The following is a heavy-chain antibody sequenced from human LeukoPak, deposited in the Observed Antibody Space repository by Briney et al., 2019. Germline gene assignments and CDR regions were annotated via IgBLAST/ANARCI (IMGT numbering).Heavy chain of an antibody. V-gene: IGHV3-21*01. CDR3: ARDWYCSSTSCPLYY. J-gene: IGHJ4*02. D-gene: IGHD2-2*01. CDR1: GFTSTSYR. Sequence: GGSLRPSCAPYGFTSTSYRMNWVRQAPGKGREWVSSIISSSSYINYADSVKGRFTISRDNAKNSLYLQMNSLRAEDTAVYYCARDWYCSSTSCPLYYWGQGTLVTVSS. CDR2: IISSSSYI.